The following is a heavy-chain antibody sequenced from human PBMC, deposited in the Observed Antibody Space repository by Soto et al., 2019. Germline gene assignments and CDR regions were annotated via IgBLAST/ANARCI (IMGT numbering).Heavy chain of an antibody. D-gene: IGHD3-10*01. Sequence: QVQLVQSGAEVKKPGASVKVSCKASGYTFTSYAIHWVRQAPGQRVEWMGWINGGNGNTKFSQKFQGRVIITRDTSASTAYMELRSLRSEDTAVYYCARDRGFYFDYWGQGTLVTVSS. CDR2: INGGNGNT. CDR3: ARDRGFYFDY. CDR1: GYTFTSYA. J-gene: IGHJ4*02. V-gene: IGHV1-3*01.